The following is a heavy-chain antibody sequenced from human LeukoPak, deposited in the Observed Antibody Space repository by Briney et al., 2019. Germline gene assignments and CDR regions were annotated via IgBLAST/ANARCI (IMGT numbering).Heavy chain of an antibody. V-gene: IGHV4-34*01. CDR3: ARVVGYCSSTSCYRYYYYMDV. D-gene: IGHD2-2*02. J-gene: IGHJ6*03. Sequence: KPSETLSFTCAVYGGSFSGYYWSWIRQPPGKGLEWIGEINHSGSTNYNPSLKSRVTISVDTSKNQFSLKLSSVTATDTAVYYCARVVGYCSSTSCYRYYYYMDVWGKGTTVTVSS. CDR1: GGSFSGYY. CDR2: INHSGST.